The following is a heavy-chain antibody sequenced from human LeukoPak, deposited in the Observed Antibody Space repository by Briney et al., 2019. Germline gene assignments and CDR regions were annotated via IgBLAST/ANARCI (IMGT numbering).Heavy chain of an antibody. Sequence: GGSLRLSCAASGFTFSSYWMTWVRQTPGKGLEWVANIKHDGTEKNYVDSVKGRFTISRDNAKNSLYLQMNSLRAEDTAVYFCGRGYYGSGNYYTAYWGQGTLVTVSS. CDR3: GRGYYGSGNYYTAY. V-gene: IGHV3-7*04. D-gene: IGHD3-10*01. CDR1: GFTFSSYW. J-gene: IGHJ4*02. CDR2: IKHDGTEK.